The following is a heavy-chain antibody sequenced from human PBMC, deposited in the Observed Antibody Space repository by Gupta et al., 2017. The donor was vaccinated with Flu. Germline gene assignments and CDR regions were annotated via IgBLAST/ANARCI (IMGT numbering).Heavy chain of an antibody. V-gene: IGHV3-7*01. CDR1: GFIFSDYW. Sequence: GFIFSDYWVTWVRQAPGKGLEWVANINQDGSEKYSVDSVKGRFTISRDNAKNSLYLQMNSLRGEDTAVYYCARGPWGEFDYWGQGTQVTVSS. CDR2: INQDGSEK. CDR3: ARGPWGEFDY. J-gene: IGHJ4*02. D-gene: IGHD7-27*01.